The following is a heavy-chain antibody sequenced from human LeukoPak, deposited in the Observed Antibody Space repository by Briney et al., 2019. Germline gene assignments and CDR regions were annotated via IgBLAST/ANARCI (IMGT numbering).Heavy chain of an antibody. J-gene: IGHJ4*02. Sequence: PSGTLSLTCAVYGGSYSGYYWSWIRQPPGKGLEWIGEINHSGSTNYNPSLKSRVTISVDTSKNQFSLKLSSVTAADTAVYYCASALGYSSSWYYFDYWGQGTLVTVSS. CDR1: GGSYSGYY. V-gene: IGHV4-34*01. D-gene: IGHD6-13*01. CDR2: INHSGST. CDR3: ASALGYSSSWYYFDY.